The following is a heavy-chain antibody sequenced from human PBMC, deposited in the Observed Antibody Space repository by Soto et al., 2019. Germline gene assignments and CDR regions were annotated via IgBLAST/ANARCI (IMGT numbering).Heavy chain of an antibody. Sequence: GGSLRLSCAASGFTFSNYNMNWVRQAPGKGLEWVSYISSSSSTIYYADSVKGRFTISRDNAKNSLYLQMNSLRDEDTAVYYCARDVFYRMVITTSHAFDIWGQGTMVTVSS. V-gene: IGHV3-48*02. D-gene: IGHD3-22*01. CDR2: ISSSSSTI. CDR3: ARDVFYRMVITTSHAFDI. J-gene: IGHJ3*02. CDR1: GFTFSNYN.